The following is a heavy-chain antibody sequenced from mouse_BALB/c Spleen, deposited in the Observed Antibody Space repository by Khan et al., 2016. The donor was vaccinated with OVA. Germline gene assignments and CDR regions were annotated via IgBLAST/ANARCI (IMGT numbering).Heavy chain of an antibody. CDR2: ISDGGSYT. Sequence: EVELVESGGGLVKPGGSLKLSCAVSGFTFSDYYMYWVRQTPEKRLEWVATISDGGSYTYYPDSVKGRFTISRDDAKNNLYLQMNSLKSEDTAMYYCARGFYGNPFAYWGQGTLVTVAA. J-gene: IGHJ3*01. D-gene: IGHD2-1*01. V-gene: IGHV5-4*02. CDR3: ARGFYGNPFAY. CDR1: GFTFSDYY.